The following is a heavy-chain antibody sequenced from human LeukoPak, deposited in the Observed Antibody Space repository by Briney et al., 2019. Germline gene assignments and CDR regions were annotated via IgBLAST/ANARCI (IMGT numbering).Heavy chain of an antibody. CDR2: ISYDGSNK. CDR1: GFTFSSYA. D-gene: IGHD3-10*01. V-gene: IGHV3-30-3*01. CDR3: ARDEDTITPIGESPY. Sequence: GGSLRLSCAASGFTFSSYAMHWVRQAPGKGLEWVAVISYDGSNKYYADSVKGRFTISRDNSKNTLYLQMNSLRAEDTAVYYCARDEDTITPIGESPYWGQGTLVTVSS. J-gene: IGHJ4*02.